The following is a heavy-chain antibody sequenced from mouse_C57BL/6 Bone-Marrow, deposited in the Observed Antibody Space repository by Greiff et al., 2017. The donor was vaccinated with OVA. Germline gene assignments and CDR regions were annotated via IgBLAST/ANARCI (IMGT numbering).Heavy chain of an antibody. CDR2: INPSNGGT. Sequence: QVQLQQPGTELVKPGASVKLSCKASGYTFTSYWMHWVKQRPGQGLEWIGNINPSNGGTNYNEKFKSKATLTVDKTSSTAYMQLSSLTSEDSAVYYCARPLLRHWYFDVWGTGTTVTVSS. J-gene: IGHJ1*03. CDR3: ARPLLRHWYFDV. CDR1: GYTFTSYW. V-gene: IGHV1-53*01. D-gene: IGHD1-2*01.